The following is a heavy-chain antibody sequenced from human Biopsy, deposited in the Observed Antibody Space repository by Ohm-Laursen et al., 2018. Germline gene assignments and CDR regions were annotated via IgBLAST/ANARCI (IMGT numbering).Heavy chain of an antibody. Sequence: SETLSLTCVVYGESFNGYYWRWIRQTPGKGLEWIGEINHSGRTNYNPSLKSRVTISVDTSKNQFSLKVRSVTAADTAVYYCVRGVDYYDPYHYYALDVWGQGTTVTVSS. CDR2: INHSGRT. CDR3: VRGVDYYDPYHYYALDV. V-gene: IGHV4-34*01. CDR1: GESFNGYY. D-gene: IGHD3-22*01. J-gene: IGHJ6*02.